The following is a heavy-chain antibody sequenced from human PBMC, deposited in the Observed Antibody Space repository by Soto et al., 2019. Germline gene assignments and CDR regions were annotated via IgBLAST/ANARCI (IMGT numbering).Heavy chain of an antibody. Sequence: ASVKVSCKTSGYTFTSFALHWLRQAPGQRLEWMGWLHAGNGNTKYSQNFQGRVTITKDTSASTSYMELTSLKSEDTALYYCATDRRSTVPSYAVDYWGQGTLVTVSS. CDR2: LHAGNGNT. D-gene: IGHD4-4*01. J-gene: IGHJ4*02. V-gene: IGHV1-3*01. CDR1: GYTFTSFA. CDR3: ATDRRSTVPSYAVDY.